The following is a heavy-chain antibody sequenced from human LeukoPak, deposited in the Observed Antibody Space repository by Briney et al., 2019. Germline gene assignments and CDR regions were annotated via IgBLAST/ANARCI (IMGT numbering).Heavy chain of an antibody. V-gene: IGHV4-59*12. CDR2: IYYSGST. J-gene: IGHJ4*02. CDR1: GGSISSYY. D-gene: IGHD3-22*01. Sequence: PSETLSLTCTVSGGSISSYYWSWIRQPPGKGLEWIGYIYYSGSTNYNPSLKSRVTISVDTSKNQFSLKLSSVTAADTAVYYCARDRLPYEIDYWGQGTLVTVSS. CDR3: ARDRLPYEIDY.